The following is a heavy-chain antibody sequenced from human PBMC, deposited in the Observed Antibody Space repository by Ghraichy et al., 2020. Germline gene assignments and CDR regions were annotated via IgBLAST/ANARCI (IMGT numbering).Heavy chain of an antibody. J-gene: IGHJ6*02. CDR2: ISAYNGKT. V-gene: IGHV1-18*01. Sequence: ASVKVSCKASGYTFIRYGFSWVRQAPGQDYEWMGWISAYNGKTQYGQKFQGRVTMTTDTSTSTAYMELRSLRPDDTAVYYCAREGDYDILTGKWADQGMDVWGQGTTVTVSS. CDR1: GYTFIRYG. D-gene: IGHD3-9*01. CDR3: AREGDYDILTGKWADQGMDV.